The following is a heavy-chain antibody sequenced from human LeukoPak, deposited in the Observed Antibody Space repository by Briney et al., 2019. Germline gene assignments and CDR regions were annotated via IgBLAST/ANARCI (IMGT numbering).Heavy chain of an antibody. CDR1: GYSFTSYW. CDR3: ARHPYYYGSGSYSGVYYYGMDV. V-gene: IGHV5-51*01. D-gene: IGHD3-10*01. J-gene: IGHJ6*04. Sequence: GEPLKISCKGSGYSFTSYWIGWVRQMPGKGLEWMGITYPGDSDTRYSPSFQGQVTISADKSISTAYLQWSSLKASDTAMYYCARHPYYYGSGSYSGVYYYGMDVWGKGTTVTVSS. CDR2: TYPGDSDT.